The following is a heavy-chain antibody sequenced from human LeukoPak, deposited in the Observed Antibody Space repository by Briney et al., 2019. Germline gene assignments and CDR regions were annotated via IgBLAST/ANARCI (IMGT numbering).Heavy chain of an antibody. D-gene: IGHD5-12*01. J-gene: IGHJ5*02. CDR1: GYTFTGYY. CDR3: ARGSDIVATGNWFDP. CDR2: INPNSGGT. V-gene: IGHV1-2*02. Sequence: ASVTVSCKASGYTFTGYYMHWVRQAPGQGLEWMGWINPNSGGTNYAQKFQGRVTMTRDTSISTAYMELSRLRSDDTAVYYCARGSDIVATGNWFDPWGQGTLVTVSS.